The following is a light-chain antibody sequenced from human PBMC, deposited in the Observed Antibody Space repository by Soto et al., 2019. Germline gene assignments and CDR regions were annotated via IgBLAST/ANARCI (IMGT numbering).Light chain of an antibody. CDR2: EVS. J-gene: IGLJ3*02. CDR1: SSDVGGYNY. CDR3: SSYTSSSTRV. V-gene: IGLV2-14*01. Sequence: QSALTQPASVSGSPGQSITISCTGTSSDVGGYNYVSWSQQHPGKAPKLMIYEVSNRPSGVSNRFYGSKSGNTASLTISGLQAEDEADYYCSSYTSSSTRVFGGGTKLTGL.